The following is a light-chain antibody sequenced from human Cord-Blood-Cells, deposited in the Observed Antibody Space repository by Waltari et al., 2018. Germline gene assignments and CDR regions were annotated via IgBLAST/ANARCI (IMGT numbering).Light chain of an antibody. CDR3: QQYYSTPRS. V-gene: IGKV4-1*01. CDR2: WAS. J-gene: IGKJ2*03. Sequence: LAVSLGERATINCKSSQSVLYSSNNKNYLAWYQQKPGQPPKLLIYWASTRESGVPDRFSGSGSGTDFTLTISSLQAEDVAVYYCQQYYSTPRSFGQGTKLEIK. CDR1: QSVLYSSNNKNY.